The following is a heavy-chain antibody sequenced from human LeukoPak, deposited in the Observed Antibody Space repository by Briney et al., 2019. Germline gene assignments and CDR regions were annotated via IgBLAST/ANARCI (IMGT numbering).Heavy chain of an antibody. Sequence: RSGGSLRLSCAASGFPFSTYSMNWVRQAPGKGLEWVSYISDSSRTKYYADSVKGRFTISRDNAKNSLYLQMNSVRDEDTAEYYCARDSVFDYWGQGTLVTVSS. CDR1: GFPFSTYS. V-gene: IGHV3-48*02. CDR3: ARDSVFDY. CDR2: ISDSSRTK. J-gene: IGHJ4*02. D-gene: IGHD3-10*02.